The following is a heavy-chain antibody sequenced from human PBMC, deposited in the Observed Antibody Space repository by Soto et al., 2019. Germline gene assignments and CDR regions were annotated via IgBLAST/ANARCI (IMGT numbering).Heavy chain of an antibody. Sequence: EVQLLESGGGVVQPGGSLRLSCAASVFTFSSYAMSLVRQAPGKGLEWVSAISGSGGSTYYADSVKGRFTISRDNSKNTLYLQMNSLRAEDTAVYYCAKVRVGCSSTSCYGFDYWGQGTLVTVSS. CDR3: AKVRVGCSSTSCYGFDY. CDR2: ISGSGGST. D-gene: IGHD2-2*01. V-gene: IGHV3-23*01. J-gene: IGHJ4*02. CDR1: VFTFSSYA.